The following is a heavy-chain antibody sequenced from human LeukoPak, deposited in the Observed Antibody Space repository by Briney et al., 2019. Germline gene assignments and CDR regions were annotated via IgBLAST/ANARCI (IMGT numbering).Heavy chain of an antibody. Sequence: PSETLSLTCTVSGGSISSGGYYWSWIRQHPGKGLEWIGYIYYSGSTYYNPSLKSRVTISVDTSKNQFSLKLSSVTAADTAVYYCARDIVVVPAAINYLDYWGQGTLVTVSS. J-gene: IGHJ4*02. CDR2: IYYSGST. CDR3: ARDIVVVPAAINYLDY. CDR1: GGSISSGGYY. V-gene: IGHV4-31*03. D-gene: IGHD2-2*02.